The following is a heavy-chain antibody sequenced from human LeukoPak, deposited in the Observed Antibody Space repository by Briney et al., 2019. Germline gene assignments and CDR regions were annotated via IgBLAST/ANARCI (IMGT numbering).Heavy chain of an antibody. CDR2: IYPGDSDT. Sequence: GESLKISCKGSGYSFTSYWIGWLRQMPGKGLEWMGIIYPGDSDTRYSPSFQGQVTISADKSISTAYLQWSSLKASDTAMYYCARQDYYGSGSYMWDNWFDPWGQGTLVTVSS. CDR1: GYSFTSYW. J-gene: IGHJ5*02. D-gene: IGHD3-10*01. V-gene: IGHV5-51*01. CDR3: ARQDYYGSGSYMWDNWFDP.